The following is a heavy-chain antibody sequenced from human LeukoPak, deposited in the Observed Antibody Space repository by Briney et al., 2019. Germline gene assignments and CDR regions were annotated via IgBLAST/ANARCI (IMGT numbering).Heavy chain of an antibody. CDR1: GGSFSGYY. V-gene: IGHV4-34*01. CDR3: ARVASGWSLDY. J-gene: IGHJ4*02. Sequence: SETLSLTCAVYGGSFSGYYWSWIRQPPGKGLEWIGEINHSGSTNYNPSLKSRVTISVDTSKNQFSPKVSSVTAADTAVYYCARVASGWSLDYWGQGTLVTVSS. D-gene: IGHD6-19*01. CDR2: INHSGST.